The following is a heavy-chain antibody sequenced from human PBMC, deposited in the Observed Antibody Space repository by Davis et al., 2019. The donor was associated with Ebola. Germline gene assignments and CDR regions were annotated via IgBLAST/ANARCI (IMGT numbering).Heavy chain of an antibody. J-gene: IGHJ6*02. CDR1: GGSISSYY. D-gene: IGHD3-10*01. CDR2: IFYSGST. Sequence: MPSETLSLTCTVSGGSISSYYWSWIRQPPGKGLEWIGYIFYSGSTNYNPSLKSRLTISIDTSKNQFSLKMNSVTAADTAVYYCARVRTRYYDFGMDVWGQGTTVTVSS. V-gene: IGHV4-59*12. CDR3: ARVRTRYYDFGMDV.